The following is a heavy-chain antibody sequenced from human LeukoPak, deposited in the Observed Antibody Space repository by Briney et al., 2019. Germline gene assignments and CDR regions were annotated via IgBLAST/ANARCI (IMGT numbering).Heavy chain of an antibody. CDR2: INSDGTST. V-gene: IGHV3-74*01. Sequence: GGSLRLSCAASGLTFSSYWMHWVRQAPGKGLVWVSRINSDGTSTSYADSVKGRFTISRDNAKNTLSLQMNSLRAEDTAMYYCASGSPGYSSSWSNYWGQGTLVTVSS. CDR1: GLTFSSYW. J-gene: IGHJ4*02. D-gene: IGHD6-13*01. CDR3: ASGSPGYSSSWSNY.